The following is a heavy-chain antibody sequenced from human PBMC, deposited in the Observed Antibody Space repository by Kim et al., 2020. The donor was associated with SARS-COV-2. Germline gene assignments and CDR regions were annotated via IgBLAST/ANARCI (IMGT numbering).Heavy chain of an antibody. CDR1: GGTFSSYT. Sequence: SVKVSCKASGGTFSSYTISWVRQAPGQGLEWMGRIIPILGIANYAQKFQGRVTITADKSTSTAYMELSSLRSEDTAVYYCARGSIFGYYFDYWGQGTLVTVSS. D-gene: IGHD3-9*01. J-gene: IGHJ4*02. CDR3: ARGSIFGYYFDY. CDR2: IIPILGIA. V-gene: IGHV1-69*02.